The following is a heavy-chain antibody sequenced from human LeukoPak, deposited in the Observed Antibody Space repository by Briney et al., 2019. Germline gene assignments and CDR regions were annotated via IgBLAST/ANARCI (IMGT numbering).Heavy chain of an antibody. D-gene: IGHD6-19*01. Sequence: PGGPLRLSCAASGFTFSTYSMTWVRQAPGKGLEWVSYISSRSTVIYYADSLRGRFTISRDNAKNSLYLQVNSLRVEDTALYFCAREAVAGRGFDYWGQGALVTVSS. CDR2: ISSRSTVI. V-gene: IGHV3-48*01. CDR1: GFTFSTYS. J-gene: IGHJ4*02. CDR3: AREAVAGRGFDY.